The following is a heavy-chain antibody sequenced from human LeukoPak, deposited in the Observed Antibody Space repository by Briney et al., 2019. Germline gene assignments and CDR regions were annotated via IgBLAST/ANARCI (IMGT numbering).Heavy chain of an antibody. CDR2: IYYSGST. Sequence: PSETLSLTCTVSGGSISSSSYYWGWIRQPPGKGLEWIGSIYYSGSTYYNPSLKSRVTISVDTSKNQFSLKLSSVTAADTAVYYCARLVYYGSGRLDYWGQGTLVTVSS. CDR1: GGSISSSSYY. D-gene: IGHD3-10*01. CDR3: ARLVYYGSGRLDY. J-gene: IGHJ4*02. V-gene: IGHV4-39*01.